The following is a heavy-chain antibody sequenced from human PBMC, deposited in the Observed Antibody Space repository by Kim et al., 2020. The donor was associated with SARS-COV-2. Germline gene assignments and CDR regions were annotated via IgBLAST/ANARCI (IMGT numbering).Heavy chain of an antibody. Sequence: SETLSLTCTVSGGSISSGGYYWSWIRQHPGKGLEWIGYIYYSGSTYYNPSLKSRVTISVDTSKNQFSLKLSSVTAADTAVYYCATLYGSGSYYTGYYFDYWGQGTLVTVSS. CDR2: IYYSGST. D-gene: IGHD3-10*01. CDR1: GGSISSGGYY. CDR3: ATLYGSGSYYTGYYFDY. J-gene: IGHJ4*02. V-gene: IGHV4-31*03.